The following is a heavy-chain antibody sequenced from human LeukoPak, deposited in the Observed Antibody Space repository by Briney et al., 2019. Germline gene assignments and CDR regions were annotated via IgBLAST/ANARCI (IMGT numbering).Heavy chain of an antibody. CDR2: IYYSGST. CDR3: ARDGGEYYYDSSGYPNGEYFQH. Sequence: SETLSLTCTVSGGSISSYYWSWIRQPPGKGLEWIGYIYYSGSTNYNPSLKSRVTISVDTSKNQFSLKLSSVTAADTAVYYCARDGGEYYYDSSGYPNGEYFQHWGQGTLVTVSS. D-gene: IGHD3-22*01. V-gene: IGHV4-59*01. J-gene: IGHJ1*01. CDR1: GGSISSYY.